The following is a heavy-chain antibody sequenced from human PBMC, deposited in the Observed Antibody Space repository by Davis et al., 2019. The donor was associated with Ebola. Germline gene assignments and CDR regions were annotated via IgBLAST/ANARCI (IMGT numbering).Heavy chain of an antibody. CDR3: ARALRGGNPRED. D-gene: IGHD4-23*01. Sequence: GESLKISCAASGFTFSSYWMSWVRQAPGKGLEWVATIRSDGADDFYADSVKGRVTITRDNSDNTVDLQLNSLRAEDTAVYYCARALRGGNPREDWGQGTLVTVSS. CDR1: GFTFSSYW. CDR2: IRSDGADD. V-gene: IGHV3-33*08. J-gene: IGHJ4*02.